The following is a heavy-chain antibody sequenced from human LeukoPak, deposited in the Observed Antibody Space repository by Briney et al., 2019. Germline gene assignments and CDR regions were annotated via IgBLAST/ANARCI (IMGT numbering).Heavy chain of an antibody. D-gene: IGHD7-27*01. CDR3: AREGAFSTGDFNS. CDR1: GYSISSGYY. J-gene: IGHJ4*02. CDR2: IYHSGST. Sequence: SETLSLTCTVSGYSISSGYYWGWIRQPPGKGLEWIGSIYHSGSTYYNPSLKSRVTISVDTSKNHFSLKLSSVTAADTAVYYCAREGAFSTGDFNSWGQGTLVTVSS. V-gene: IGHV4-38-2*02.